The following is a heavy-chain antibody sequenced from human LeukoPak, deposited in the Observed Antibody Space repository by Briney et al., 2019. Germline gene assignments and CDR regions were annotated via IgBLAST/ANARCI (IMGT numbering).Heavy chain of an antibody. CDR1: GFTFSSYA. Sequence: PGGSLRLSCAASGFTFSSYAMHWVRQAPGKGLEWVAVISDDGSNKYYADSVKGRSTISRDNSKNTLYLQMNSLRAEDTAVYYCASSDSSGYYGIDDAFDIWGQGTMVTVSS. CDR2: ISDDGSNK. V-gene: IGHV3-30*04. D-gene: IGHD3-22*01. J-gene: IGHJ3*02. CDR3: ASSDSSGYYGIDDAFDI.